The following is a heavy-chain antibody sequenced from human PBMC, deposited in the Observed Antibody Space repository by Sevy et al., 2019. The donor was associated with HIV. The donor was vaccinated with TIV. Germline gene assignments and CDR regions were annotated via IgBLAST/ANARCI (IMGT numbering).Heavy chain of an antibody. Sequence: GESLKISCKGSGYSFTSYWIGWVRQMPGKGLEWMGIIYPGDSDTRYSPSFQGQVTISADKSISTAYLQWSSLKASDTAMYYCARRVGYYDILTGLMVDYGMDVWGQGTTVTVSS. D-gene: IGHD3-9*01. CDR2: IYPGDSDT. J-gene: IGHJ6*02. V-gene: IGHV5-51*01. CDR1: GYSFTSYW. CDR3: ARRVGYYDILTGLMVDYGMDV.